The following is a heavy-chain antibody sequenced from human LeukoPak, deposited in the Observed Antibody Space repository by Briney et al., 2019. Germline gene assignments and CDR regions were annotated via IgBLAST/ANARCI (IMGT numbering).Heavy chain of an antibody. J-gene: IGHJ4*02. Sequence: ASVKVSCKASGYTFTSYAMHWVRQAPGQRLEWMGWVNAGNGNTKYSQKFQGRVTITRDTSASTAYMELSSLRSEDTAAYYCARAHAILEWLLYGGNYYFDYWGQGTLVTVSS. CDR3: ARAHAILEWLLYGGNYYFDY. CDR1: GYTFTSYA. D-gene: IGHD3-3*01. CDR2: VNAGNGNT. V-gene: IGHV1-3*01.